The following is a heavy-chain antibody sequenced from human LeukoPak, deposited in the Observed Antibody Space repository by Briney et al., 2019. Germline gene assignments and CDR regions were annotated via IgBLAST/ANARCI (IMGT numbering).Heavy chain of an antibody. V-gene: IGHV1-8*02. D-gene: IGHD3-16*01. CDR2: MNPNSGNT. Sequence: EASVKVSCKASGYTFTGYYMHWVRQAPGQGLEWMGWMNPNSGNTGYAQKFQGRVTMTRNTSISTAYMELSSLRSEDTAVYYCARSAVWPDYYYMDVWGKGTTVTISS. CDR1: GYTFTGYY. CDR3: ARSAVWPDYYYMDV. J-gene: IGHJ6*03.